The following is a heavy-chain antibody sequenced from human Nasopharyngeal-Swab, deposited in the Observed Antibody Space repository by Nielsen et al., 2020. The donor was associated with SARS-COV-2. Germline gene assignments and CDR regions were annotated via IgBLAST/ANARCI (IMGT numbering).Heavy chain of an antibody. CDR2: ISSSATYI. CDR3: ARATVSDYYYYYMDV. J-gene: IGHJ6*03. CDR1: GFTVTTYT. Sequence: GESLKISCVVSGFTVTTYTMNWVRQAPGKGLEWVSSISSSATYIYYADSVKGRFTISRENAKNSLYLQMNSLRAGDTAVYYCARATVSDYYYYYMDVWGKGTTVTVSS. D-gene: IGHD6-19*01. V-gene: IGHV3-21*01.